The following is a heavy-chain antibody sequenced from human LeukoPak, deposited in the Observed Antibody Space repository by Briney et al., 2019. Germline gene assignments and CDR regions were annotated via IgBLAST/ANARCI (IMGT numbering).Heavy chain of an antibody. V-gene: IGHV4-59*01. Sequence: PSETLSLTCTVSGGSISSYYWSWIRQPPGKGLEWIWYIYYSGSTNYNPSLKSRVTISVDTSKNQFSLKLSSVTAADTAVYYCARGYYGDHFDYWGQGTLVTVSS. J-gene: IGHJ4*02. D-gene: IGHD4-17*01. CDR2: IYYSGST. CDR3: ARGYYGDHFDY. CDR1: GGSISSYY.